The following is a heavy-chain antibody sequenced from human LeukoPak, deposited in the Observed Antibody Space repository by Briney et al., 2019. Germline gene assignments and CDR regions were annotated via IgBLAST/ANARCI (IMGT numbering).Heavy chain of an antibody. V-gene: IGHV1-69*13. CDR3: ARPSPDFYYYGMDV. CDR1: GYTFTSYG. CDR2: IIPIFGTA. J-gene: IGHJ6*02. Sequence: ASVKVSCKASGYTFTSYGISWVRQAPGQGLEWMGGIIPIFGTANYAQKFQGRVTITADESTSTAYMELSSLRSEDTAVYYCARPSPDFYYYGMDVWGQGTTVTVSS.